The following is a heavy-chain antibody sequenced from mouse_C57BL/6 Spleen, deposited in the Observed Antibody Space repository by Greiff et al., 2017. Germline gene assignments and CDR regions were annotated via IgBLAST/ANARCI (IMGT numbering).Heavy chain of an antibody. J-gene: IGHJ4*01. CDR1: GYTFTDYN. CDR3: ARAYYSNYGAMDY. Sequence: VQLQQSGPELVKPGASVKIPCKASGYTFTDYNMDWVKQSHGKSLEWIGDINPNNGGTIYNQKFKGKATLTVGKSSSTAYMELRSLTSEDTAVYYCARAYYSNYGAMDYWGQGTSVTVSS. V-gene: IGHV1-18*01. CDR2: INPNNGGT. D-gene: IGHD2-5*01.